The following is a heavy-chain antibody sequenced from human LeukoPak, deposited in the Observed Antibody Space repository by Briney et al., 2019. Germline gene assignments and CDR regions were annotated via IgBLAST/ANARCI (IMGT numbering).Heavy chain of an antibody. V-gene: IGHV4-59*01. D-gene: IGHD6-19*01. CDR2: IYYTGNT. Sequence: SETLSLTCTVSGDSISTYYWSWIRQPPGKGLEWIAYIYYTGNTKYNPSLKRRVTISIGTSKNQLSLKLNSVTAADPAVYYCARAKKTVAGFFHFWGQGTLLPLSS. CDR3: ARAKKTVAGFFHF. J-gene: IGHJ4*02. CDR1: GDSISTYY.